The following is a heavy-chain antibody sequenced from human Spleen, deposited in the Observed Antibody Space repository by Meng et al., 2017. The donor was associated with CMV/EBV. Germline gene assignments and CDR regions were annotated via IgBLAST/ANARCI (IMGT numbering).Heavy chain of an antibody. J-gene: IGHJ6*02. CDR2: ISSDGSST. V-gene: IGHV3-74*03. CDR3: ARDRLSPFYDSGSGAHATTHGVDV. D-gene: IGHD3-3*01. CDR1: GFTLSRYW. Sequence: GESLKISCAASGFTLSRYWMHWVRQIPGKGLVWVSRISSDGSSTTYADSVKGRFTISRDNTKNTVHLQMNSLRVEDTAIYYCARDRLSPFYDSGSGAHATTHGVDVWGQGTTVTVSS.